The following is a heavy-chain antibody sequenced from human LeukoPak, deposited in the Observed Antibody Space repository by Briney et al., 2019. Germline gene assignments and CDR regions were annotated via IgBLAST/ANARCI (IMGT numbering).Heavy chain of an antibody. CDR1: GYTFTGYY. V-gene: IGHV1-2*02. D-gene: IGHD3-10*01. CDR2: INPNSGGT. CDR3: ASRDVIRGVIMVDY. J-gene: IGHJ4*02. Sequence: GASVKVSCKASGYTFTGYYMHWVRQAPGQGLEWMGWINPNSGGTNYAQEFQGRVTMTRDTSISTAYMELSRLRSDDTAVYYCASRDVIRGVIMVDYWGQGTLVTVSS.